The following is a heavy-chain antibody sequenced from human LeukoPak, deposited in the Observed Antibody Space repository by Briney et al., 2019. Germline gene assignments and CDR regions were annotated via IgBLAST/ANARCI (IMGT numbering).Heavy chain of an antibody. CDR1: GGSISSGSYY. CDR2: IYTSGST. CDR3: ARDSPGYYGSGSYYFDY. J-gene: IGHJ4*02. Sequence: SETLSLTCTVSGGSISSGSYYWSWIRQPAGKGLEWIGRIYTSGSTNYNPSLKSRVTISVDTSKNQFSLKLSSVTAADTAVYYCARDSPGYYGSGSYYFDYWGQGTLVTVSS. D-gene: IGHD3-10*01. V-gene: IGHV4-61*02.